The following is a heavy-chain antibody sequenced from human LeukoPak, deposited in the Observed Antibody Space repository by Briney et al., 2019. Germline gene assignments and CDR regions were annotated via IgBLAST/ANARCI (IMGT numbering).Heavy chain of an antibody. CDR2: MYYSGNT. J-gene: IGHJ6*02. Sequence: PSETLSLTCTVSGGSIGSSPYYWVWIRQPPGKGLEWIGSMYYSGNTYYKPSLKNRVTISVDTSKNQFSLKLRSVTAADTAVYYCARDLYIAAAGTGSYYYYGMDVWGQGTTVTVSS. CDR1: GGSIGSSPYY. V-gene: IGHV4-39*02. D-gene: IGHD6-13*01. CDR3: ARDLYIAAAGTGSYYYYGMDV.